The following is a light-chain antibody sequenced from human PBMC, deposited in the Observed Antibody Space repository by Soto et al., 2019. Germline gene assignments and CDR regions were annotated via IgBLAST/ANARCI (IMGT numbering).Light chain of an antibody. J-gene: IGLJ2*01. CDR3: AAWDDNLHGL. Sequence: QSVLTQPPSASGTPGQRVTISCSGSSSNIGRNTVSWYQHLPGTAPKLLIYSNTQRPSGVPDRFSGSKSGTSASLAISGLQSEDEADYYCAAWDDNLHGLFGGGTQLTVL. V-gene: IGLV1-44*01. CDR1: SSNIGRNT. CDR2: SNT.